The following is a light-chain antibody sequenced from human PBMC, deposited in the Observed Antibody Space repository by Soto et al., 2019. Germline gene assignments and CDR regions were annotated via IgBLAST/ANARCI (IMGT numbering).Light chain of an antibody. CDR1: QSISSW. V-gene: IGKV1-5*01. Sequence: DIQRSQSPSTLSASVGDRVTITCRASQSISSWLAWYQQKPGKAPKLLIYGASSLESGVPSRFSGSGSGTEFTLTISSLQPDDFATYYCQQYNSYSWTFGQGTKVDIK. CDR3: QQYNSYSWT. CDR2: GAS. J-gene: IGKJ1*01.